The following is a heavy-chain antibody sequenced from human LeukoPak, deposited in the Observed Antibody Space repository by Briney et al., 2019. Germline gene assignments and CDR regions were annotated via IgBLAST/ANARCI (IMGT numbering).Heavy chain of an antibody. J-gene: IGHJ3*02. Sequence: SQTLSLTCAISGDSVSSNSAAWNWIRQSPSRGLEWLVSTYYRRKSNNDYAVSVKSRIIINPDTSKNQFSLQLNSVTPEDTAVYYCARGTTAFDIWGQGTMVTVSA. CDR3: ARGTTAFDI. CDR2: TYYRRKSNN. V-gene: IGHV6-1*01. D-gene: IGHD1-7*01. CDR1: GDSVSSNSAA.